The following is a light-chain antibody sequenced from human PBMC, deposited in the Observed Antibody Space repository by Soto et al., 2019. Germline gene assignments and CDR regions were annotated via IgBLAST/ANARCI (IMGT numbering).Light chain of an antibody. V-gene: IGLV2-14*01. CDR1: SSDVGGYNY. J-gene: IGLJ2*01. CDR2: DVS. CDR3: SSYTSSTPPHVV. Sequence: QSVLTQPASVSGSPGQSITISCTGTSSDVGGYNYVSWYQQHPGKAPKLMIYDVSNRPSGVSNRFSGSKSGNTASLTISGLQAEDEADYYCSSYTSSTPPHVVFGGGTQLTVL.